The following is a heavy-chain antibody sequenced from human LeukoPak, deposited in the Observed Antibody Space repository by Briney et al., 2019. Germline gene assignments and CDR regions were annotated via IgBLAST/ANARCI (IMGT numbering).Heavy chain of an antibody. CDR1: GYTFTSYG. V-gene: IGHV1-69*05. Sequence: SVKVSCKASGYTFTSYGISWVRQAPGQGLEWMGGIIPIFGTANYAQKFQGRVTITTDESTSTAYMELSSLRSEDTAVYYCARIPYDSSGYYWGAFDIWGQGTMVTVSS. D-gene: IGHD3-22*01. CDR3: ARIPYDSSGYYWGAFDI. CDR2: IIPIFGTA. J-gene: IGHJ3*02.